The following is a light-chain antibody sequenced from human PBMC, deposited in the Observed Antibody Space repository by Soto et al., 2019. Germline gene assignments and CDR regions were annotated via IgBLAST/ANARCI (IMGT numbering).Light chain of an antibody. CDR3: QTGGTGIVI. V-gene: IGLV4-69*01. Sequence: QPVLTQSPSASASLGASVKLTCTLSSGHSNYAIAWHQQQPEKGPRYLMKLNRDGSHSKGDGIPNRFSGTSSGAERYLTITSLQSEDEADYYCQTGGTGIVIFGGGTKLTV. J-gene: IGLJ2*01. CDR1: SGHSNYA. CDR2: LNRDGSH.